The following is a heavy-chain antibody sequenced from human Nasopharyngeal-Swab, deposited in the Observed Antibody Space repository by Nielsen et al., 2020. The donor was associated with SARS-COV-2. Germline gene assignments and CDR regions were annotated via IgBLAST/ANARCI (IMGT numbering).Heavy chain of an antibody. CDR2: ISSSSSYM. CDR3: ARGEGTYCSGGSCYSDSGGDY. D-gene: IGHD2-15*01. V-gene: IGHV3-21*01. Sequence: WIRQPPGQGLELVSSISSSSSYMYYADSVKGRFTISRDNAKNSLYLQMNSLRAEDTAVYYCARGEGTYCSGGSCYSDSGGDYWGQGTLVTVSS. J-gene: IGHJ4*02.